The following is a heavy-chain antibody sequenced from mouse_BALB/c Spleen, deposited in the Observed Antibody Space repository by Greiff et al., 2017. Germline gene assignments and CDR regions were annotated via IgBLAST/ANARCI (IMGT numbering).Heavy chain of an antibody. V-gene: IGHV2-2*02. Sequence: QVQLQQSGPGLVQPSQSLSITCTVSGFSLTSYGVHWVRQSPGKGLEWLGVIWSGGSTDYNAAFISRLSISKDNSKSQVFFKMNSLQANDTAIYYCARGRERYDDAMDHWGQGTSVTVSS. D-gene: IGHD2-14*01. J-gene: IGHJ4*01. CDR3: ARGRERYDDAMDH. CDR2: IWSGGST. CDR1: GFSLTSYG.